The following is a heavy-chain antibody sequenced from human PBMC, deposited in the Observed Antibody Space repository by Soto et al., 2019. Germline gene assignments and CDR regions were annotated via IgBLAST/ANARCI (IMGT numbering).Heavy chain of an antibody. J-gene: IGHJ6*02. Sequence: SETLSLTCAVYGGSFSGYYWSWIRQPPGKGLEWIGEINHSGSTNYNPSLKSRVTISVDTSKNQFSLKLSSVTAADTAVYYCARARLSGSCSHYYYYGMDVWGQGTTVTVSS. CDR2: INHSGST. CDR1: GGSFSGYY. D-gene: IGHD1-26*01. V-gene: IGHV4-34*01. CDR3: ARARLSGSCSHYYYYGMDV.